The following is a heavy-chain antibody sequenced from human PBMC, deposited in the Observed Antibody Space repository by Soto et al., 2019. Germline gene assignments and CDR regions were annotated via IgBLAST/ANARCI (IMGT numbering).Heavy chain of an antibody. CDR3: ATLYSSGSDAFDI. Sequence: PGGSLRLSCAASGFTVSSNYMSWVRQAPGKGLEWVSVIYSGGSTYYADSVKGRFTISRDNSKNTLYLQMNSLRAEDTAVYYCATLYSSGSDAFDIWGQGTMVTVSS. J-gene: IGHJ3*02. CDR1: GFTVSSNY. V-gene: IGHV3-66*01. CDR2: IYSGGST. D-gene: IGHD6-19*01.